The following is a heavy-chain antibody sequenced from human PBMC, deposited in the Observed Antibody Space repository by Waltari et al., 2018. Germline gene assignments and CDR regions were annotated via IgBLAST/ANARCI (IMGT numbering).Heavy chain of an antibody. CDR1: GFNFIRYA. CDR2: ISDSGVIT. D-gene: IGHD3-22*01. CDR3: ARHLYSIDYLELGN. V-gene: IGHV3-23*01. Sequence: EVHLLESGGGLAQPGGSLRLSCAASGFNFIRYARIWVRQAPGKGLEWVSGISDSGVITKYADSVKGRFTVSRDNSKNTVFLQLNSLRAEDTAIYYCARHLYSIDYLELGNWGQGTLVTVSS. J-gene: IGHJ4*02.